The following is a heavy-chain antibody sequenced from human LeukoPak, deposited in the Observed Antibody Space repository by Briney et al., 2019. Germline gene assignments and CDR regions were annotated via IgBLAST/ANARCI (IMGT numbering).Heavy chain of an antibody. J-gene: IGHJ5*02. CDR2: INWNGGST. CDR3: ARVREYSSSRWFDP. D-gene: IGHD6-6*01. CDR1: GFTFDDYG. V-gene: IGHV3-20*01. Sequence: GGSLRLSCAASGFTFDDYGMSWVRQAPGKGLEWVSGINWNGGSTGYADSVKGRFTISRDNAKNSLYLQMNSLRAEDTALYHCARVREYSSSRWFDPWGQRTLVTVSS.